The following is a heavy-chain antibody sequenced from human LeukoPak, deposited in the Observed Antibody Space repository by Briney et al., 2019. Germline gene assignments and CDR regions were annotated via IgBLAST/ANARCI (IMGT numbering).Heavy chain of an antibody. J-gene: IGHJ3*02. V-gene: IGHV4-4*07. D-gene: IGHD3-22*01. CDR1: GRSISSYY. CDR2: IYTSGST. CDR3: ARVGYDSSGYYYYAFDI. Sequence: PSETLSLTCTVSGRSISSYYWSWIRQPAGKGLEGIGRIYTSGSTNYHPSLKSRVTMSVDTSKNQFSLKLSSVTAADTAVYYCARVGYDSSGYYYYAFDIWGQGTMVTVSS.